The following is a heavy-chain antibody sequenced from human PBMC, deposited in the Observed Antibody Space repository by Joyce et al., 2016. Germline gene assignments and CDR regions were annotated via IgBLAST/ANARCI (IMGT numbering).Heavy chain of an antibody. Sequence: EVQLVESGGGLIQPGGSLRLSCAASGFNVASHNMNWVRQAPGKGLEWVSILYSDASTYYADSVGGRFTISRDISENTLFLQMNSLRADDTAVYYCARGRYGMDVWGQGTTVTVSS. CDR2: LYSDAST. V-gene: IGHV3-53*01. J-gene: IGHJ6*02. CDR3: ARGRYGMDV. CDR1: GFNVASHN.